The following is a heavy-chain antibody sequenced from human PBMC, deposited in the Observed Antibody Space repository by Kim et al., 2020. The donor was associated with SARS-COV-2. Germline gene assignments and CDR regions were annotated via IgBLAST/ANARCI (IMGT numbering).Heavy chain of an antibody. J-gene: IGHJ4*02. CDR2: IIPIFGTA. D-gene: IGHD3-16*02. Sequence: SVKVSCKASGGTFSSYAISWVRQAPGQGLEWMGGIIPIFGTANYAQKFQGRVTITADESTSTAYMELSSLRSEDTAVYYCAREAPTYDYVWGSYHAWFGYWGQGTLVTVSS. V-gene: IGHV1-69*13. CDR1: GGTFSSYA. CDR3: AREAPTYDYVWGSYHAWFGY.